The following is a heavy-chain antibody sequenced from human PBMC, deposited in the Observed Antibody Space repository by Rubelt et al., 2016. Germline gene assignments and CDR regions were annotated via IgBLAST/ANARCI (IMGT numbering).Heavy chain of an antibody. Sequence: QVQLQESGPGLVKPSETLSLTCTVSGGSVSSGFYYWSWIRQPPGKGLEWIGEINHSGSTNYNPSLKSRVTISVDTSKNQCALRLSPGTAADTAVYYCARGGLWVDSWGQGTLVSVSS. V-gene: IGHV4-61*01. CDR3: ARGGLWVDS. CDR2: INHSGST. J-gene: IGHJ4*02. CDR1: GGSVSSGFYY. D-gene: IGHD3/OR15-3a*01.